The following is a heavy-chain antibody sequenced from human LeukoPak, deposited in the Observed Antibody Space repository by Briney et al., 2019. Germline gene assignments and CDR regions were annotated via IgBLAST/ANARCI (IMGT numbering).Heavy chain of an antibody. J-gene: IGHJ6*04. CDR3: AELGITMIGGV. Sequence: RGSLRLSCAAPVVTLSRYEMSSVRQTPGGRLGWVSYISSSGSTIYYADSVKGRFTISRDNAKNSLYLQMNSLRAEDTAVYYCAELGITMIGGVWGKGTTVTISS. CDR2: ISSSGSTI. D-gene: IGHD3-10*02. V-gene: IGHV3-48*03. CDR1: VVTLSRYE.